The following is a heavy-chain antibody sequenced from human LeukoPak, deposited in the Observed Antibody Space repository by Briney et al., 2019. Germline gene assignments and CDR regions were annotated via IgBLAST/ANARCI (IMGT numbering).Heavy chain of an antibody. CDR3: ARGYLGGIVVVPAANSFDY. CDR2: INPSGGST. D-gene: IGHD2-2*01. J-gene: IGHJ4*02. V-gene: IGHV1-46*01. Sequence: ASVKVSCKASGYTFTSYYMHWVRQAPGRGLEWMGIINPSGGSTSYAQKFQGRVTMTRDMSTGTVYMELSSLRSEDTAVYYCARGYLGGIVVVPAANSFDYWGQGTLVTVSS. CDR1: GYTFTSYY.